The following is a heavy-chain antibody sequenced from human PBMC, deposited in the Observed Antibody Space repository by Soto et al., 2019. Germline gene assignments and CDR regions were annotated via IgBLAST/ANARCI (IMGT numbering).Heavy chain of an antibody. D-gene: IGHD1-26*01. J-gene: IGHJ3*02. CDR2: ISGSAVTT. CDR3: AKPIVGATYAYDI. Sequence: EVQLLESGGGLVQPGGSLRLSCAASGFTFINYAMNWVRQAPGKGLEWVSAISGSAVTTYYADSVKSRFTISRDNSKNTLYLQMNSLGADDTAVHYCAKPIVGATYAYDIWGQVKMVTVSA. V-gene: IGHV3-23*01. CDR1: GFTFINYA.